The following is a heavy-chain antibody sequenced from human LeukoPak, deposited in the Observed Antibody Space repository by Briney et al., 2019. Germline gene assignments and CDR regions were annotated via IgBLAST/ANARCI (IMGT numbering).Heavy chain of an antibody. CDR3: AGRGTTVTPGPPYYYYYMDV. V-gene: IGHV4-34*01. J-gene: IGHJ6*03. CDR2: INHSGST. D-gene: IGHD4-17*01. CDR1: GGSFSGYY. Sequence: SETLSLTCAVYGGSFSGYYWSWIRQPPGKGLEWIGEINHSGSTNYNPSLKSRVTISVDTSKNQFSLKLSSATAADTAVYYCAGRGTTVTPGPPYYYYYMDVWGKGTTVTVSS.